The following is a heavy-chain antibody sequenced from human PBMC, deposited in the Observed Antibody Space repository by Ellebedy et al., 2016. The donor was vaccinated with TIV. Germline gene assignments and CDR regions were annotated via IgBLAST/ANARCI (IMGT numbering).Heavy chain of an antibody. D-gene: IGHD4-17*01. Sequence: GGSLRLSCAVSGFNFRSYWMSWVRQAPGKGLGWVANIYQDGSEKNYVDSVKGRFTISRDNAKNSLYLQMNSLGVEDTAFYYCATDGSYGDYRSPTHAFVFWGQGTLVIVSS. CDR2: IYQDGSEK. V-gene: IGHV3-7*01. J-gene: IGHJ3*01. CDR1: GFNFRSYW. CDR3: ATDGSYGDYRSPTHAFVF.